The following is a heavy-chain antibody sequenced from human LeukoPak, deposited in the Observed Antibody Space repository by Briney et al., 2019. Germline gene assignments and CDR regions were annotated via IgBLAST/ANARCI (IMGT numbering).Heavy chain of an antibody. D-gene: IGHD5-18*01. J-gene: IGHJ4*02. CDR2: IRHDGSNK. CDR3: AKDHRGYSYGSWDYFDY. Sequence: GGSLRLSCAASGFTFSSYGMHWVRQAPGKGLEWVAFIRHDGSNKYYADSVKGRFTISRDNSKNTLYLQMNSLRAEDTAVYYRAKDHRGYSYGSWDYFDYWGQGTLVTVSS. CDR1: GFTFSSYG. V-gene: IGHV3-30*02.